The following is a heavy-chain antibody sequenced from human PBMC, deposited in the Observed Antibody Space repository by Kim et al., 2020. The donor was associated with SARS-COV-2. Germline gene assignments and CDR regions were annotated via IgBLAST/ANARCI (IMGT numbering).Heavy chain of an antibody. J-gene: IGHJ4*02. CDR3: ARAYYYGSGSYCVGY. D-gene: IGHD3-10*01. V-gene: IGHV1-46*01. Sequence: QKFQGRVTMTRDTSTSTVYMELSSLRSEDTAVYYCARAYYYGSGSYCVGYWGQGTLVTVSS.